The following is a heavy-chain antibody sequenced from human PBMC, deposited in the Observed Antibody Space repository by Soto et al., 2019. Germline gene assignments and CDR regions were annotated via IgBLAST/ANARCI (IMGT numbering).Heavy chain of an antibody. Sequence: ASVKVSCKASGYTFTGYAMHWVRQAPGQRLEWMGWINAGNGNTKYSQKFQGRVTITRDTSASTAYMELSSLRSEDTAVYYCARHPRSAAARALDYWRQGILVTVSS. CDR2: INAGNGNT. CDR3: ARHPRSAAARALDY. J-gene: IGHJ4*02. D-gene: IGHD6-6*01. V-gene: IGHV1-3*01. CDR1: GYTFTGYA.